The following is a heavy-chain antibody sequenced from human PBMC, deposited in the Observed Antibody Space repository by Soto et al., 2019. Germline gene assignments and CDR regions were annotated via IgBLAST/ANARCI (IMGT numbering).Heavy chain of an antibody. Sequence: GGSLRLSCAASGFTFSSYGMHWVRQAPGKGLEWVAVISYDGSNKYYADSVKGRFTISRDNSKNTLYLQMNSLRAEDTAVYYCAKLNPMTPNDYWGQGTLVTVSS. V-gene: IGHV3-30*18. J-gene: IGHJ4*02. CDR1: GFTFSSYG. CDR3: AKLNPMTPNDY. CDR2: ISYDGSNK.